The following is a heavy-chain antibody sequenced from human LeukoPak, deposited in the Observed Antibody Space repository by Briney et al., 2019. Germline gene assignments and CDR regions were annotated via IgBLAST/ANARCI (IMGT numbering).Heavy chain of an antibody. J-gene: IGHJ4*02. D-gene: IGHD6-19*01. CDR2: INPSGGST. Sequence: ASVKVSCKASGYTFTSYYMHWVRQAPGQGLEWMGIINPSGGSTSYAQKFQGRVTITADESTSTAYMELSSLRSEDTAVYYCARYEQWLAYFDYWGQGTLVTVSS. V-gene: IGHV1-46*01. CDR3: ARYEQWLAYFDY. CDR1: GYTFTSYY.